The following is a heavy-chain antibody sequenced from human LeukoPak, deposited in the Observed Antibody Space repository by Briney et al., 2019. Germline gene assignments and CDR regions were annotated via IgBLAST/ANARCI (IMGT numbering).Heavy chain of an antibody. CDR2: IYDSGGT. J-gene: IGHJ3*02. Sequence: SESLSLACSVSGGSLGSSSDDYGTWMRQPPGKGLEWTGYIYDSGGTKDNPSLQSRGTISVDTSKNQFSLKLSSVTAADTAVYYCARRRRIAVAGRPGDALDIWGQGTVVTVSS. CDR1: GGSLGSSSDDY. CDR3: ARRRRIAVAGRPGDALDI. D-gene: IGHD6-19*01. V-gene: IGHV4-61*08.